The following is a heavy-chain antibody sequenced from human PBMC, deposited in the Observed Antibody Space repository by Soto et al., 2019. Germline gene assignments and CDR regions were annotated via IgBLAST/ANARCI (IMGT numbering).Heavy chain of an antibody. CDR1: GFTFRSYA. D-gene: IGHD5-12*01. V-gene: IGHV3-64*01. CDR2: ISSNGGST. Sequence: EVQLVESGGGLVQPGGSLRLSCAASGFTFRSYAMHWDRQAPGKGLEYVSDISSNGGSTYYANAVKGRFTISRDNSKNTLYLQMGSLRAEVMAVYYCARRGYSGYEIDYWGQGTLVTVSS. J-gene: IGHJ4*02. CDR3: ARRGYSGYEIDY.